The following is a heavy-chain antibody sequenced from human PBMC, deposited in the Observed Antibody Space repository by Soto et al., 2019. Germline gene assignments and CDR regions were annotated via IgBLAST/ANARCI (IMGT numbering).Heavy chain of an antibody. V-gene: IGHV3-30*18. CDR1: GFTFSSFG. D-gene: IGHD5-12*01. CDR2: ISYDGSNK. CDR3: AKGWSGYDSNYYYYGMDV. J-gene: IGHJ6*02. Sequence: PGGSMRLSCAVSGFTFSSFGMHWVRQAQGKGLEWVAVISYDGSNKYYADSVKGRSTISRDNSKNTLYLQMNSLRAEDTAVYYCAKGWSGYDSNYYYYGMDVWGQGTTVTVSS.